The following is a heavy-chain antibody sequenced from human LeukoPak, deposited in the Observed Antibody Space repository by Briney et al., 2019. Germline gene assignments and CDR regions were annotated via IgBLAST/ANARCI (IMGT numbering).Heavy chain of an antibody. Sequence: ASVKVSCKASGYTFTSYYMHWVRQAPGQGLEWMGIINPSGGSTSYAQKFQGRVTMTRDTSTSTAYMELSSLRSEDTAVYYCARGGCSSTSCQGGVWFDPWGQGTLVTVSS. CDR2: INPSGGST. V-gene: IGHV1-46*01. CDR1: GYTFTSYY. CDR3: ARGGCSSTSCQGGVWFDP. D-gene: IGHD2-2*01. J-gene: IGHJ5*02.